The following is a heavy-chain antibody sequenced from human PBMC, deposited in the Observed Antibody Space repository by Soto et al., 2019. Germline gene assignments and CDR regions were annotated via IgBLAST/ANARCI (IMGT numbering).Heavy chain of an antibody. CDR3: ARDGFNYYDSSGYYRLFDS. CDR2: IYYSGST. CDR1: GDSVSSGSYY. Sequence: PSETLSLTCTVSGDSVSSGSYYWSWIRQPPGKGLEWIGYIYYSGSTNYNPSLKSRVTMSVDRSINQFSLKLSSVTAADTAVYYCARDGFNYYDSSGYYRLFDSSGLGTPVTVSS. V-gene: IGHV4-61*01. D-gene: IGHD3-22*01. J-gene: IGHJ5*01.